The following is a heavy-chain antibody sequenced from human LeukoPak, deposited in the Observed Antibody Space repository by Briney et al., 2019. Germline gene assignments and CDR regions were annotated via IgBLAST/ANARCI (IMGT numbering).Heavy chain of an antibody. Sequence: GASVKVSCKDSGYRFTDYYIDGVRQAPGQGLEWMGWINVNSGDTYHSQKFQDRVTMTGDTSINTAYMELSRLRSDDTAVFYCARSYYDVLTGNYMWLAPWDQGTLVTVSS. J-gene: IGHJ4*02. CDR3: ARSYYDVLTGNYMWLAP. CDR1: GYRFTDYY. V-gene: IGHV1-2*02. CDR2: INVNSGDT. D-gene: IGHD3-9*01.